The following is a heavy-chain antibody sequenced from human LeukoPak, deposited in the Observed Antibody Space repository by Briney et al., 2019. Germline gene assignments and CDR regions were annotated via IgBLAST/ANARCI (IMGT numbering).Heavy chain of an antibody. CDR1: GYTFTGYY. J-gene: IGHJ4*02. Sequence: ASVKVSCKASGYTFTGYYLHWVRQAPGQGLEWMGCINPISGDTNYAQKFQGRATMTRDTSISTAYMELSSLRSDDMELSSLRSADTAVYYCARGVDLYSNYFDYWGQGTRVTVSS. CDR2: INPISGDT. V-gene: IGHV1-2*02. CDR3: RSADTAVYYCARGVDLYSNYFDY. D-gene: IGHD3-10*01.